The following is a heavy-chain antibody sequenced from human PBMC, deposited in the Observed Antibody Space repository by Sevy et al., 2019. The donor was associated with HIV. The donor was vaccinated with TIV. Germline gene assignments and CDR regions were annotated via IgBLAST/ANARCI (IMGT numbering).Heavy chain of an antibody. J-gene: IGHJ6*02. CDR1: GFTFTYAW. Sequence: GGSLRLSCAASGFTFTYAWMTWVRQAPGKGLEWLGRIKSKADGGTRDYAAPVKGRFTISRDHSKNTLYLKMNSLKTGDTGVYYCSTDPIILLLVTDGMDVWGRGTTVTVSS. V-gene: IGHV3-15*01. D-gene: IGHD2-8*02. CDR3: STDPIILLLVTDGMDV. CDR2: IKSKADGGTR.